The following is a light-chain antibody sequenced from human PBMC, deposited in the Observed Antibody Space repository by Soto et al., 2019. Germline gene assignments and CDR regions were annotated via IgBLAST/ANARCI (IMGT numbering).Light chain of an antibody. V-gene: IGKV3-11*01. CDR1: QSVSSH. CDR2: DAS. J-gene: IGKJ5*01. CDR3: QQGGNWPLT. Sequence: EIVFTQSPATLSLSPRERATVSCRASQSVSSHLAWYQQKRGQAPRLLIYDASSRASGIPARFSGSGSGTDFTLTVSSLEPEDFAVYYCQQGGNWPLTFGQGTRLEI.